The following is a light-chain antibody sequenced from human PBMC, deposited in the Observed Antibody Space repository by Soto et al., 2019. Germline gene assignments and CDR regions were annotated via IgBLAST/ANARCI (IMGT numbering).Light chain of an antibody. Sequence: QSALTQTASVSGSPGQSITISCTGTTSDVGGYNYVSWYQQHPGEAPKLIIYEVINRPSGISNRFSGSKSGNTASLTISGLQAEDEADYYCSSYSRISTLVLFGGGTKVTVL. V-gene: IGLV2-14*01. CDR3: SSYSRISTLVL. CDR2: EVI. CDR1: TSDVGGYNY. J-gene: IGLJ2*01.